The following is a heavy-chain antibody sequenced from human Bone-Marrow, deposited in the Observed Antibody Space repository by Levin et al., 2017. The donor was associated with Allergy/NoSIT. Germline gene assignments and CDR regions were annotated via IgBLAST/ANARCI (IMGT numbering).Heavy chain of an antibody. V-gene: IGHV3-21*01. D-gene: IGHD3-10*01. CDR3: ARDRPGVGMDV. Sequence: PGRSLRLSCAASGFTFSSYSMNWVRQAPGKGLEWVSSISSSSSYIYYADSVKGRFTISRDNAKNSLYLQMNSLSAEDTAVYYCARDRPGVGMDVWGQGTTVTVSS. CDR1: GFTFSSYS. CDR2: ISSSSSYI. J-gene: IGHJ6*02.